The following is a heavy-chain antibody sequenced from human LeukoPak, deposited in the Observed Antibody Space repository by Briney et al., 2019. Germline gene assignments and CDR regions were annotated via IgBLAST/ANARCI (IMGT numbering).Heavy chain of an antibody. Sequence: GGSLRLSCAASGFTFSSYWMSWVRQAPGKGLEWVANIKQDGSEKYYVDSVKGRFTISRDNAKNSLYLQMNSLRAEDTAVYYCARDQAYCSGGSCSHLLYYYYYYGMDVWGQGTTVTVSS. D-gene: IGHD2-15*01. CDR1: GFTFSSYW. CDR3: ARDQAYCSGGSCSHLLYYYYYYGMDV. CDR2: IKQDGSEK. J-gene: IGHJ6*02. V-gene: IGHV3-7*01.